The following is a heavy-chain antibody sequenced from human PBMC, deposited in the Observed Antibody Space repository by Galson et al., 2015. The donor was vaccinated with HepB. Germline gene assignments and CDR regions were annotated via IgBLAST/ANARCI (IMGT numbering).Heavy chain of an antibody. CDR1: GGSISSYY. CDR2: IYYSGST. J-gene: IGHJ6*02. V-gene: IGHV4-59*01. Sequence: SETLSLTCTVSGGSISSYYWSWIRQPPGKGLEWLGYIYYSGSTNYNPPLKSRVTISVDTSKNQFSLKLSSVTAADTAVYYCARVRREWLLGNYYYYYGMDVWGQGTTVTVSS. CDR3: ARVRREWLLGNYYYYYGMDV. D-gene: IGHD3-3*01.